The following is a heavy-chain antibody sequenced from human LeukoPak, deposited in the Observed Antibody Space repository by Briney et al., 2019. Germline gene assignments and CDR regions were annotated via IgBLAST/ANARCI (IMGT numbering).Heavy chain of an antibody. CDR1: GFTFSSYA. D-gene: IGHD5-24*01. Sequence: GGSLRLSCAASGFTFSSYAMHWVRQAPGKGLEWIAIISYHGTDKYYADSVKGRFTISRDNARNTLNLHMISLRAEDTAVYFCVRDGDAYNFDFWGQGVLVTVSS. V-gene: IGHV3-30-3*01. CDR3: VRDGDAYNFDF. CDR2: ISYHGTDK. J-gene: IGHJ4*02.